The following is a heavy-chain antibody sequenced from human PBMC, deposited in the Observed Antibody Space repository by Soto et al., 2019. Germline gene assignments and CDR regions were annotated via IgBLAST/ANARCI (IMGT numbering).Heavy chain of an antibody. V-gene: IGHV1-2*04. CDR3: ARFRQYEGYYGSGGGMDF. Sequence: QVQLVQSGAEVKKPGASVKVSCKASGYTFTGYYMHWVRQAPGQGLEWMGWINPNSGGTNYAQKFQGWVTMTRDTSIRTAYIELSRLGSDDTAVYYWARFRQYEGYYGSGGGMDFWGQGTTVTVSS. CDR1: GYTFTGYY. CDR2: INPNSGGT. J-gene: IGHJ6*02. D-gene: IGHD3-10*01.